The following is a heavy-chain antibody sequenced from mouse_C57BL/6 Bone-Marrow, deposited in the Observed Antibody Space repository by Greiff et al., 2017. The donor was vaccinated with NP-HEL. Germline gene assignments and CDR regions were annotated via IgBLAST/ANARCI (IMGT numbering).Heavy chain of an antibody. J-gene: IGHJ1*03. Sequence: VQLKESGPELVKPGASVKIPCKASGYTFTDYNMDWVKQSHGKSLEWIGDINPNNGGTIYNQKFKGKATLTVDKSSSTAYMELRSLTSEDTAVYYCARRKYSNWYFDVWGTGTTVTVSS. D-gene: IGHD2-5*01. CDR2: INPNNGGT. V-gene: IGHV1-18*01. CDR3: ARRKYSNWYFDV. CDR1: GYTFTDYN.